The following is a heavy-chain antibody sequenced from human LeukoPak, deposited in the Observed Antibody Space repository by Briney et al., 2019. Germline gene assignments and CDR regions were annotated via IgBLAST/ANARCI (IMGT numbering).Heavy chain of an antibody. CDR1: GYTFTGYY. V-gene: IGHV1-2*02. CDR3: AKDYEDYYYYYYMDV. D-gene: IGHD5-12*01. J-gene: IGHJ6*03. CDR2: INPKSGGT. Sequence: ASVKVSCKASGYTFTGYYIHWVRQAPGQGLEWMGWINPKSGGTYCSQKFQGRVTMTRDTSISTAYMELSRLTSDDTAVYYCAKDYEDYYYYYYMDVWGKGTTVTVSS.